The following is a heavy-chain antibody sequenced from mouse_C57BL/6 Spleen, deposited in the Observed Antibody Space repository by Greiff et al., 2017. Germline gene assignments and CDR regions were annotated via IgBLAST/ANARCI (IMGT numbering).Heavy chain of an antibody. CDR2: ISYDGSN. CDR3: ARAPAYYSNYWYFDV. D-gene: IGHD2-5*01. J-gene: IGHJ1*03. Sequence: EVKLVESGPGLVKPSQSLSLTCSVTGYSITSGYYWNWIRQFPGNKLEWMGYISYDGSNNYNPSLKNRISITRDTSKNQFFLKLNSVTTEDTATYYCARAPAYYSNYWYFDVWGTGTTVTVSS. CDR1: GYSITSGYY. V-gene: IGHV3-6*01.